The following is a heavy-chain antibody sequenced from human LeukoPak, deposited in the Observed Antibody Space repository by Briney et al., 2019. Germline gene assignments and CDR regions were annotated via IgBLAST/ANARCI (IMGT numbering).Heavy chain of an antibody. V-gene: IGHV3-48*03. CDR2: ISSSGTTI. CDR1: GFTFSSYA. D-gene: IGHD5-12*01. CDR3: ARRRGYMDV. Sequence: GGSLRLSCAASGFTFSSYAMTWVRQAPGKGLEWVSYISSSGTTIYYADSVKGRFTISRDNAKNSLYLQMNSLRAEDTAVYYCARRRGYMDVWGKGTTVTVSS. J-gene: IGHJ6*03.